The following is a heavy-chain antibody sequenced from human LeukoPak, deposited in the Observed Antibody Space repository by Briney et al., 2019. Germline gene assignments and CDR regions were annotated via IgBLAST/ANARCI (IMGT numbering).Heavy chain of an antibody. Sequence: ASVKVSCKASGYTFTSYDINWVRQATGQGLEWMGWMNPNSGNTGYAQKFQGRVTMTRNTSISTAYMELSSLRSEDTAVYYCATIGIVGATRNWFDPWGQGTLVTVSS. D-gene: IGHD1-26*01. V-gene: IGHV1-8*01. CDR3: ATIGIVGATRNWFDP. J-gene: IGHJ5*02. CDR2: MNPNSGNT. CDR1: GYTFTSYD.